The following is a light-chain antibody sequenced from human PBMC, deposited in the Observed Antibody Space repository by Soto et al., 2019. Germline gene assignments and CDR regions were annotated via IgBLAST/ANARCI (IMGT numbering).Light chain of an antibody. CDR2: DVA. CDR3: VSYTSSTTDV. V-gene: IGLV2-14*03. J-gene: IGLJ1*01. CDR1: SSDVGGSNF. Sequence: QSVLTQPASVSDSPGQSITISCTGASSDVGGSNFVSWYQQHPGKPPKLIIYDVANRPSGVSNRFSGSKSGSTASLIISRLQTEDEADYYCVSYTSSTTDVFGTGTKATVL.